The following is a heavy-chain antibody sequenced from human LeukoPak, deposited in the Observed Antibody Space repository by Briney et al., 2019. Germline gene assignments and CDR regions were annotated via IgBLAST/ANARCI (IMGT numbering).Heavy chain of an antibody. D-gene: IGHD3/OR15-3a*01. CDR3: ARESGTGYSYYFDY. Sequence: SETLSLTCTVSGGSISSSSYYWGWIRQPPGKGLEWIGSIYYSGSTYYNPSLKSRVTVSVDTSKDQFSLKVSSVTAADTAVYYCARESGTGYSYYFDYWGQGTLVTVSS. CDR2: IYYSGST. J-gene: IGHJ4*02. CDR1: GGSISSSSYY. V-gene: IGHV4-39*07.